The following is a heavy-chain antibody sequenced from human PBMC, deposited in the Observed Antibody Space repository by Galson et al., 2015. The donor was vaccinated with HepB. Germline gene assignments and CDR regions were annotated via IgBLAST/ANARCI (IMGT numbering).Heavy chain of an antibody. Sequence: TLSLTCAVSGGSISSGGYSWSWIRQPPGKGLEWIGYIYHSGSTYYNPSLKSRVTISVDRSSNQFSLKLISVTAADTAFYYCARGGLVGYCSGATCNNAFDIWGQGTMVTVSS. V-gene: IGHV4-30-2*01. D-gene: IGHD2-15*01. CDR3: ARGGLVGYCSGATCNNAFDI. CDR1: GGSISSGGYS. CDR2: IYHSGST. J-gene: IGHJ3*02.